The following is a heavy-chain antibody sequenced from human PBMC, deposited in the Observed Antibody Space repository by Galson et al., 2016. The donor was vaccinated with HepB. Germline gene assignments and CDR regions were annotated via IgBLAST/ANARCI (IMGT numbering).Heavy chain of an antibody. J-gene: IGHJ6*03. CDR3: AKNKATARVWGHYYYYMDV. V-gene: IGHV3-53*01. D-gene: IGHD3-16*01. CDR1: GFTVSSNY. CDR2: VYSDGST. Sequence: SLRLSCAASGFTVSSNYMSWVRQAPGRGLEWVSIVYSDGSTYYSDSVRSRFTISRDNSNNTVYLQMNSRSAEDTAVYFCAKNKATARVWGHYYYYMDVWGKGAKVTVSS.